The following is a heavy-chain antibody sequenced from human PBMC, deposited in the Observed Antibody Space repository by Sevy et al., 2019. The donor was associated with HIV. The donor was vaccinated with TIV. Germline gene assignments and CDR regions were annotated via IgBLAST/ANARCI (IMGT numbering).Heavy chain of an antibody. Sequence: GGSLRLSCAASGFTFDDYAMHWVRQGPGKGLEWVSTINWNSGTVDYADSVKGRFTVSRDNAKNSLYIQMNSLRGEDTALYYSVKDLTVTTSEGDFHYGMDVWGQGTTVTVSS. CDR3: VKDLTVTTSEGDFHYGMDV. CDR1: GFTFDDYA. V-gene: IGHV3-9*01. D-gene: IGHD4-4*01. J-gene: IGHJ6*02. CDR2: INWNSGTV.